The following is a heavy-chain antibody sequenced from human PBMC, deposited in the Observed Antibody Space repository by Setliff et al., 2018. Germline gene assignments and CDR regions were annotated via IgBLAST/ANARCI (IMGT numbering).Heavy chain of an antibody. CDR2: ISAYNGKT. Sequence: ASVKVSCKSSGYTLSNSILSWVRQAPGQGLEWVGWISAYNGKTYSAQKFQDRVTLTTHTSTNVGYLELRDLRSDDTAVYYCLRLVRYCTKIACQATSGDEVWGLGTLVTVSS. J-gene: IGHJ4*02. D-gene: IGHD2-8*01. CDR1: GYTLSNSI. V-gene: IGHV1-18*01. CDR3: LRLVRYCTKIACQATSGDEV.